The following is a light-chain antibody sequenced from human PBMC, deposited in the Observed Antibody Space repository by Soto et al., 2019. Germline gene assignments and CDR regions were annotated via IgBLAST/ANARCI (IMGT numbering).Light chain of an antibody. CDR1: NIGSKS. V-gene: IGLV3-21*04. CDR3: QVWDSSSDPHVV. J-gene: IGLJ2*01. Sequence: SYELTQPPSVSVAPGKTARITCGGNNIGSKSVHWYQQKPGQAPVLVIYYDSDRPSGIPERFSGSNSGNTATLTISRVGAGDEADYYCQVWDSSSDPHVVFGGGTKLTVL. CDR2: YDS.